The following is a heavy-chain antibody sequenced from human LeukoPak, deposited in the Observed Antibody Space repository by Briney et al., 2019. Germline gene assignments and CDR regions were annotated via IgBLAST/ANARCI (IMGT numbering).Heavy chain of an antibody. CDR1: GFSFKDYW. V-gene: IGHV3-23*01. CDR3: AKDIAQGYTFGSIEQDY. Sequence: GGSLRLSCAASGFSFKDYWMSWVRQAPGKGLEWVSAISESGSGTYYADSVKGRFTISRDNSKDTLSLQMNSLRAEDTAVYYCAKDIAQGYTFGSIEQDYWGQGTLVTVSS. J-gene: IGHJ4*02. D-gene: IGHD5-18*01. CDR2: ISESGSGT.